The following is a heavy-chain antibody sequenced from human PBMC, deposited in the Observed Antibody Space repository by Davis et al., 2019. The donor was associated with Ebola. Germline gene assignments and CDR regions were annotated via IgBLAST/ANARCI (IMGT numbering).Heavy chain of an antibody. J-gene: IGHJ4*02. V-gene: IGHV3-30*18. D-gene: IGHD4-23*01. CDR1: GFIFSTYA. Sequence: GESLKISCAASGFIFSTYAMHWVRQAPGKGLEGVAVISYDGSIKEYADSLKGRFSVSRDNSKSTVYLEMNRLTTEDTAVYYCAKTAHGGNQPPFDDWGQGTLVTVSS. CDR2: ISYDGSIK. CDR3: AKTAHGGNQPPFDD.